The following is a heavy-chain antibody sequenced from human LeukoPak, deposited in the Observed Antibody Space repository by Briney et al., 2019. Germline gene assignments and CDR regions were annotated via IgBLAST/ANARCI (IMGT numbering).Heavy chain of an antibody. J-gene: IGHJ4*02. D-gene: IGHD1-26*01. CDR2: INHSGNT. CDR3: ASARELRSREPTGDY. Sequence: PSETLSLTCAVCGGSFSGYYWSWIRQPPGKGLEWIGEINHSGNTNYNPSLKSRVTISVDTSKNQFSLKLSSVTVADTAVYYCASARELRSREPTGDYWGQGTLVTVSS. V-gene: IGHV4-34*01. CDR1: GGSFSGYY.